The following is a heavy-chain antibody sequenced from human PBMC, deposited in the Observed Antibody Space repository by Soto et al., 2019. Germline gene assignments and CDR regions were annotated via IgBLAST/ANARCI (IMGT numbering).Heavy chain of an antibody. CDR3: ARGGNKYYYDSSGYFDY. CDR2: ISSSSSTI. D-gene: IGHD3-22*01. CDR1: GFTFSSYS. V-gene: IGHV3-48*02. J-gene: IGHJ4*02. Sequence: GGSLRLSCAASGFTFSSYSMNWVRQAPGKGLEWVSYISSSSSTIYYADSVKGRFTISRDNAKNSLYLQMNSLRDEDTAVYYCARGGNKYYYDSSGYFDYWGQGTLVTVSS.